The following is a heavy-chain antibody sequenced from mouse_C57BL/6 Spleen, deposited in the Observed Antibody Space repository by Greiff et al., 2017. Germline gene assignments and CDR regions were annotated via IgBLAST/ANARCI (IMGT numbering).Heavy chain of an antibody. CDR2: IDPEDGET. V-gene: IGHV14-2*01. CDR1: GFNIKDYY. CDR3: AAPPGRAYYFDY. D-gene: IGHD3-1*01. Sequence: VHVKQSGAELVKPGASVKLSCTASGFNIKDYYMHWVKQRTEQGLEWIGRIDPEDGETKYAPKFQGKATITADTSSNTAYLQLSSLTSEDTAVYYCAAPPGRAYYFDYWGQGTTLTVSS. J-gene: IGHJ2*01.